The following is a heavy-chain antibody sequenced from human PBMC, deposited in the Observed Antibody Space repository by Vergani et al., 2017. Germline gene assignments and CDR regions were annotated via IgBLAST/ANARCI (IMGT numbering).Heavy chain of an antibody. CDR2: INHSGST. CDR3: VCRATSPPRCFDC. CDR1: GGSFSGYY. J-gene: IGHJ4*02. V-gene: IGHV4-34*01. Sequence: QVQLQQWGAGLLKPSETLSLTCAVYGGSFSGYYWSWFRQPPGKGLEWIGEINHSGSTNYNPSLKSRVTTSVDASKNQFSLKLTSVTAADTAVYRCVCRATSPPRCFDCWGQGTLVIVSS. D-gene: IGHD2-2*01.